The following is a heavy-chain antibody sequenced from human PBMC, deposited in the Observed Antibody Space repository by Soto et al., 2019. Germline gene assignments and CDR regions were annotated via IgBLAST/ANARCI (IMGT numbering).Heavy chain of an antibody. CDR2: ISTTSIYK. V-gene: IGHV3-21*01. J-gene: IGHJ2*01. CDR1: GFTFSSYA. Sequence: DVQLVESGGGLVRPGGSLRLSCAASGFTFSSYAINWFRQAPGKGLEWVSSISTTSIYKYYADSVKGRFTISRDNTKNSLCLPMNSLSAGDTAVYYCARDSGAYWYIDLWGRGTLVTVSS. CDR3: ARDSGAYWYIDL.